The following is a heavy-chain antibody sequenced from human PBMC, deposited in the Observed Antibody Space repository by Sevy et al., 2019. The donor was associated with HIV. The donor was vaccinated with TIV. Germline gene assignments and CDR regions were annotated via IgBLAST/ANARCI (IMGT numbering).Heavy chain of an antibody. Sequence: GGSLRLSCAASGFTFSTYAMTWVRQAPGKGLEWGSVITISGGSTYYADSVKGRFTISRDNSKNNLYLQMNSLRAEDTAVYYCAKDRVSGTYYTGDFDYWGQGTLVTVSS. V-gene: IGHV3-23*01. CDR1: GFTFSTYA. D-gene: IGHD3-10*01. CDR3: AKDRVSGTYYTGDFDY. CDR2: ITISGGST. J-gene: IGHJ4*02.